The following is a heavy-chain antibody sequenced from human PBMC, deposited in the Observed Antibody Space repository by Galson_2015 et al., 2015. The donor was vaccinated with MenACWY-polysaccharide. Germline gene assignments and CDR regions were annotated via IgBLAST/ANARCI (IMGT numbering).Heavy chain of an antibody. CDR2: INSDGSST. J-gene: IGHJ4*02. CDR1: GFTFSTYW. CDR3: ARGGGTELDD. D-gene: IGHD3-16*01. Sequence: SLRLSCAASGFTFSTYWMHWVRQAPGKGLVWVSRINSDGSSTSYADSVKGRFTISRDNAKNTLYLQLNSLRAEDTAVYFCARGGGTELDDWGQETLVTVSS. V-gene: IGHV3-74*01.